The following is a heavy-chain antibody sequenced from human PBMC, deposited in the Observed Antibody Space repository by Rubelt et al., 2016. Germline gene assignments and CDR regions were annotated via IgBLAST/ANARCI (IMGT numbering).Heavy chain of an antibody. CDR2: INHSGST. Sequence: QVQLQQWGAGLLKPSETLSLTCAVYGGSFSGYYWSWIRQPPGKGLEWIGEINHSGSTNYNPSLKNRVTISVDTSKNQFSLGVGAVTAADTALYYCARGDVWSGYYGRYGMDVWGQGTTVTVSS. V-gene: IGHV4-34*01. J-gene: IGHJ6*02. CDR3: ARGDVWSGYYGRYGMDV. D-gene: IGHD3-3*01. CDR1: GGSFSGYY.